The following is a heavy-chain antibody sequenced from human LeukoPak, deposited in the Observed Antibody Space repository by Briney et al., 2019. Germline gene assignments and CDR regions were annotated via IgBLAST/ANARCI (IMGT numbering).Heavy chain of an antibody. D-gene: IGHD3-22*01. CDR2: INPNSGGK. J-gene: IGHJ3*02. CDR1: GYTFTLYY. CDR3: ARDFLHVYYYDSSGYVRGAFDI. Sequence: GASVKLSCKASGYTFTLYYLHWVRRAPGQGLEWMGWINPNSGGKKSTQKFQGRVTMTREPSISTAYMELSRLGSDDTAVYYCARDFLHVYYYDSSGYVRGAFDIWGQGTMVTVHS. V-gene: IGHV1-2*02.